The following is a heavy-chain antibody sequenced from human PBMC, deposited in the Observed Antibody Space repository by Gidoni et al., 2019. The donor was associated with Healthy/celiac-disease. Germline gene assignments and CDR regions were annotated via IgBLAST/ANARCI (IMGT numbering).Heavy chain of an antibody. D-gene: IGHD3-3*01. J-gene: IGHJ6*02. CDR2: ISSNSSYT. CDR3: ARDRGRDYDFWSGSKGQDYYYYGMDV. V-gene: IGHV3-11*05. Sequence: QVQLVESGGGLVKPGGSLRLSCAASGFTFRAHSLRWNPPASGKGLEWVSYISSNSSYTNYADSVKGRFTISRDNAKNSLYLQMNSLRAEDTAVYYCARDRGRDYDFWSGSKGQDYYYYGMDVWGQGTTVTVSS. CDR1: GFTFRAHS.